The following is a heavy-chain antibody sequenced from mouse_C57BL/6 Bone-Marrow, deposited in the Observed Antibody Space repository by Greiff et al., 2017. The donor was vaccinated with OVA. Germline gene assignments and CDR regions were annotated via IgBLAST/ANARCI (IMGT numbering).Heavy chain of an antibody. CDR3: ARAITTEAMDY. CDR2: ISYSGST. CDR1: GYSITSGYD. Sequence: EVQLQQSGPGMVKPSQSLSLTCTVTGYSITSGYDWHWIRHFPGNKLEWMGYISYSGSTNYNPSLKSRISITHDTSKNHFFLKLNSVTTEDTATYYCARAITTEAMDYWGQGTSVTVSS. D-gene: IGHD1-1*01. V-gene: IGHV3-1*01. J-gene: IGHJ4*01.